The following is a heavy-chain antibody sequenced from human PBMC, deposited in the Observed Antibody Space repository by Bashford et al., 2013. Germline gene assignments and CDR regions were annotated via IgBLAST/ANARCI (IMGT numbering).Heavy chain of an antibody. D-gene: IGHD3-22*01. CDR1: GYTFNIYG. V-gene: IGHV1-18*01. J-gene: IGHJ4*02. Sequence: ASVKVSCKASGYTFNIYGISWVRQAPGQGLEWLGRISAYNGNIEIAQNLQGRVTLTTDTSTSTAYMELRSLRAEDTAVYYCATWGYYYDSSYYYQFDNWGQGTLVTVSS. CDR3: ATWGYYYDSSYYYQFDN. CDR2: ISAYNGNI.